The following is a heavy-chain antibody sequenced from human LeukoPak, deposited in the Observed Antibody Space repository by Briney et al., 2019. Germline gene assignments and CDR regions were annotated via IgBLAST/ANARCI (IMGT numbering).Heavy chain of an antibody. D-gene: IGHD6-19*01. CDR2: IYTSGST. J-gene: IGHJ6*03. Sequence: TPSETLSLTCTVSGNSISSGDNYWSWIRQPAGKGLEWIGRIYTSGSTNYNPSLKSRVTISVDTSKNQFSLKLSSVTAADTAVYYCAREIDSSGWLRYYYYYYMDVWGKGTTVTISS. CDR1: GNSISSGDNY. CDR3: AREIDSSGWLRYYYYYYMDV. V-gene: IGHV4-61*02.